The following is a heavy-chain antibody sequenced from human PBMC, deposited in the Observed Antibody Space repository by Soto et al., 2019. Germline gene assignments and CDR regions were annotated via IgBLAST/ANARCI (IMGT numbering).Heavy chain of an antibody. Sequence: GGSLRLSCAASGFTFSSYSMNWVRQAPGKGLEWVSYISSSSSTIYYADSVKGRFTISRDNAKNSLYLQMNSLRDEDTAVYYCARDCSGGSCYSDYFDYWGQGTLVTVSS. D-gene: IGHD2-15*01. V-gene: IGHV3-48*02. CDR3: ARDCSGGSCYSDYFDY. CDR1: GFTFSSYS. J-gene: IGHJ4*02. CDR2: ISSSSSTI.